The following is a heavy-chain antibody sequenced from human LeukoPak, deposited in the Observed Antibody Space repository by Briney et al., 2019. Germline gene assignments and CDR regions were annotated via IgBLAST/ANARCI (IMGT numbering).Heavy chain of an antibody. V-gene: IGHV3-48*03. CDR1: GFTFSSYE. CDR3: ARAEGYSSAFYFVY. Sequence: GVSLRLSCAASGFTFSSYEMNWVRQAPGKGLEGVSYISSSASTIHYADSVKGRFTISSDNAKNSLYLQMNSLRAEDTAVYFCARAEGYSSAFYFVYWGQGTLVTVSS. D-gene: IGHD5-18*01. CDR2: ISSSASTI. J-gene: IGHJ4*02.